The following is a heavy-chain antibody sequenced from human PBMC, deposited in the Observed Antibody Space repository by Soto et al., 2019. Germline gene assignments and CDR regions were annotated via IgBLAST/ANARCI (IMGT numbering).Heavy chain of an antibody. D-gene: IGHD2-15*01. CDR2: IHYSGST. V-gene: IGHV4-59*12. Sequence: SETLSLTCTVSGASISGYYWSWIRQPPGKGLEWIGYIHYSGSTTYNSSLKSRVTISVDTSKNQFSLKLSSVTAADTAVYYCARDALGKTQGYCSGGSCYPRIPKYYFGYWGQGTLVTVSS. CDR3: ARDALGKTQGYCSGGSCYPRIPKYYFGY. CDR1: GASISGYY. J-gene: IGHJ4*02.